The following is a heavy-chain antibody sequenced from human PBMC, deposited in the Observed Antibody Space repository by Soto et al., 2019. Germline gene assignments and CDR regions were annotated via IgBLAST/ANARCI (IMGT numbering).Heavy chain of an antibody. CDR3: TRGGSNTWRFDP. CDR1: GFIFSDSV. V-gene: IGHV3-73*01. J-gene: IGHJ5*02. D-gene: IGHD7-27*01. CDR2: IRRKVNSYAT. Sequence: EVQLVESGGGLVQPGNSLQLSCAASGFIFSDSVIHWVRQAPGKGLEWVGRIRRKVNSYATAYTASVNGRFAISRDDSRDTAYLQMNSLQGEDTALYYCTRGGSNTWRFDPWGQGTLVIVSS.